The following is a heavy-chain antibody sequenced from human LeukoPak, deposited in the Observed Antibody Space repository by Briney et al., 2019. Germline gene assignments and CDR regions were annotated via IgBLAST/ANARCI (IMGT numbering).Heavy chain of an antibody. Sequence: GGSLRLSCTASGFTFGDYAMSWVRQAPGKGLEWVGFIRSKAYGGTTEYAASVKGRFTISRDDSKSIAYLQMNSLKTEDTAVYYCTSSGMTTVTTGGYNWFDPWGQGTLVTVSS. CDR1: GFTFGDYA. D-gene: IGHD4-17*01. J-gene: IGHJ5*02. CDR3: TSSGMTTVTTGGYNWFDP. CDR2: IRSKAYGGTT. V-gene: IGHV3-49*04.